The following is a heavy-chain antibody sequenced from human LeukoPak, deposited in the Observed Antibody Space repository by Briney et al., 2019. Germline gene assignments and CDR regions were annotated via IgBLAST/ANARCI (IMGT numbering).Heavy chain of an antibody. V-gene: IGHV1-2*02. J-gene: IGHJ4*02. Sequence: ASVKVSCKASGYTFTASYMHWVRLAPGQGVEWMGWINPNSGGTNYAQKFQGRVSMTRDPSISTAYMDLSSLSSDDTAVYYCARVRDGYNWAFAYWGQGTLVTVSS. D-gene: IGHD5-24*01. CDR3: ARVRDGYNWAFAY. CDR1: GYTFTASY. CDR2: INPNSGGT.